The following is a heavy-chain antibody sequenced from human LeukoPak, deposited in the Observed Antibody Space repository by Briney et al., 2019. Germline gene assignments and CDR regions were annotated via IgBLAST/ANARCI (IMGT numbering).Heavy chain of an antibody. CDR3: AKDLGDYDAFDI. V-gene: IGHV3-30*02. J-gene: IGHJ3*02. CDR1: GFTFSSYG. D-gene: IGHD4-17*01. Sequence: GGSLRLSCAASGFTFSSYGMHWVRQAPGKGLEWVAVIWYDGSNKYYADSVKGRFTISRDNSKNTLYLQMNSLRAEDTAVYYCAKDLGDYDAFDIWGQGTMVTVSS. CDR2: IWYDGSNK.